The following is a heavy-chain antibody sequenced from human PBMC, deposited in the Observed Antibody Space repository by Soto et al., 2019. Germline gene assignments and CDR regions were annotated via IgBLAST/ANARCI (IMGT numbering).Heavy chain of an antibody. Sequence: SETLSLTCTVSGGSISSYYWSWIRQPPGKGLEWIGYIYYSGSTNYNPSLKSRVTISVDTSKNQFSLKLSSVTAADTAVYYCARAYYDFWSGYFGPLFDIWGQGTMVTVSS. CDR3: ARAYYDFWSGYFGPLFDI. J-gene: IGHJ3*02. V-gene: IGHV4-59*01. CDR1: GGSISSYY. CDR2: IYYSGST. D-gene: IGHD3-3*01.